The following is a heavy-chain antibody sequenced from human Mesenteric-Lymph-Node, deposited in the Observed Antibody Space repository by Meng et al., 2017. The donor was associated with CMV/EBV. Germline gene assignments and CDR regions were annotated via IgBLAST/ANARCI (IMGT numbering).Heavy chain of an antibody. CDR1: GFTFSSYA. CDR2: INSDGSST. CDR3: ARDSDNYDPRGYYYYYGMDV. J-gene: IGHJ6*02. V-gene: IGHV3-74*01. Sequence: GGSLRLSCAASGFTFSSYAMSWVRQAPGKGLEWVSRINSDGSSTSYADSVKGRFTISRDNAKNTLYLQMNSLRAEDTAVYYCARDSDNYDPRGYYYYYGMDVWGQGTTVTVSS. D-gene: IGHD5-12*01.